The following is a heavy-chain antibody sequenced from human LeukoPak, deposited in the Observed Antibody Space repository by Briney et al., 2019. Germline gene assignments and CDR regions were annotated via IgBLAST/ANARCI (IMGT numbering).Heavy chain of an antibody. D-gene: IGHD6-13*01. CDR2: IYYSGST. V-gene: IGHV4-59*08. J-gene: IGHJ4*02. CDR1: GGSISSYY. Sequence: SETLSLTCTVSGGSISSYYWSWIQQPPGKGLEWIGYIYYSGSTNYNPSLKSRVTISVDTSKNQFSLKLSSVTAADTAVYYCARLAAAGTANFDYWGQGTLVTVSS. CDR3: ARLAAAGTANFDY.